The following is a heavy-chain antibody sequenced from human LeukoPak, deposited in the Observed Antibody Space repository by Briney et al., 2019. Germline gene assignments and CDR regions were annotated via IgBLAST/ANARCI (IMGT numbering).Heavy chain of an antibody. CDR3: ARCPVTAPFFFDY. V-gene: IGHV3-74*01. D-gene: IGHD2-21*02. CDR2: INSDGSST. J-gene: IGHJ4*02. CDR1: GFTFSTYW. Sequence: GGSLRLSCAASGFTFSTYWMHWVRQAPGKWLVWVSRINSDGSSTTYADSVKGRFTISRDNAKNTLYLQMNSLRAEDTAVYYCARCPVTAPFFFDYCGQGTLVTVSS.